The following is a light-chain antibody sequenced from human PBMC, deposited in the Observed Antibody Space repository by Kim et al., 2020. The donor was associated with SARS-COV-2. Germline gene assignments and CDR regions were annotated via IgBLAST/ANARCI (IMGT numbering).Light chain of an antibody. CDR3: QVWDASDYFYVV. Sequence: SYELTQPPSVSVAPGETARITCGANDIGNNHVHWYRQKPGQAPVLVIYYNTDRPTGIPERFSGSNSGTTATLTISRVEAGDEADYYCQVWDASDYFYVVFGGGTQLTVL. V-gene: IGLV3-21*01. CDR2: YNT. J-gene: IGLJ2*01. CDR1: DIGNNH.